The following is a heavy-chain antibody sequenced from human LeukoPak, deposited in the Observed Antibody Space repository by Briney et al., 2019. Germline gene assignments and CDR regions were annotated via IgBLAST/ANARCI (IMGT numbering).Heavy chain of an antibody. Sequence: GESLKISCEGSGFSVSTKYMNWVRQAPGKGLEWVSILYSGSSTYYTDSVKGRFTVSRDDSKNTLYLHMNSLGVEDTAVYYCARVGDHYHWYLDVWGRGTLVTVSS. CDR1: GFSVSTKY. V-gene: IGHV3-53*01. CDR2: LYSGSST. J-gene: IGHJ2*01. CDR3: ARVGDHYHWYLDV. D-gene: IGHD3-10*01.